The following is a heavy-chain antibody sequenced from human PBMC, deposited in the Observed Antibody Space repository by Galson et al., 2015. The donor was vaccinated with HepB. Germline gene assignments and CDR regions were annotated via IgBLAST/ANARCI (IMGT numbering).Heavy chain of an antibody. CDR2: ISSSSSTI. CDR3: AREILDGYGDY. CDR1: GFTFSSYS. V-gene: IGHV3-48*01. Sequence: SLRLSCAASGFTFSSYSMNWVRQAPGKGLEWVSYISSSSSTIYYANSVKGRFTIARDNAKNSLYLQMNSLRAEDTAVYYCAREILDGYGDYWGQGTLVTVSS. D-gene: IGHD5-24*01. J-gene: IGHJ4*02.